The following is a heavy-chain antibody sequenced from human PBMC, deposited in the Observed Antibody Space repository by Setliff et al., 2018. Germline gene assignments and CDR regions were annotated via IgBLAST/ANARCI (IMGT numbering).Heavy chain of an antibody. CDR2: FDPEDGET. Sequence: GASVKVSCKVSGYTLTELSMHWVRQAPGKGLEWMGGFDPEDGETIYAQKFQGRVTMTEDTSTDTAYMELSSLRSEDKAVYYCARGGIGFSEITIFGVALYWFDPWGQGTLVTVSS. CDR1: GYTLTELS. J-gene: IGHJ5*02. CDR3: ARGGIGFSEITIFGVALYWFDP. V-gene: IGHV1-24*01. D-gene: IGHD3-3*01.